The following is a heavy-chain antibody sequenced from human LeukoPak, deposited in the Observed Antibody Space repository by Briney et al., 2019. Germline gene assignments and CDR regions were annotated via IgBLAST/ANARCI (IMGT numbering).Heavy chain of an antibody. D-gene: IGHD5-24*01. CDR3: ARHSLNNYGSYY. Sequence: SETLSLTCTVSGGSISSSTYSWPWIRQPPGKGLEWIGSIHYDGNAYYKPSLKSRVTISVDTSKIQFSLRLSSATAADMATYYCARHSLNNYGSYYWGQGTLVTVSS. CDR2: IHYDGNA. J-gene: IGHJ4*02. CDR1: GGSISSSTYS. V-gene: IGHV4-39*01.